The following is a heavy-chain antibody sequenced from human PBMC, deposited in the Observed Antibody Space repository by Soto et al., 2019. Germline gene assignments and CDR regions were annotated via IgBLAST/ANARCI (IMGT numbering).Heavy chain of an antibody. D-gene: IGHD2-8*02. CDR1: GVSISSSSYY. V-gene: IGHV4-39*07. CDR3: ASGLVATPQYYYYYMDV. Sequence: SETLSLTCTVSGVSISSSSYYLGWIRQPPGKGLEWIGSIYYSGSTNYNPSLKSRVTISVDTSKNQFSLKLSSVTAADTAVYYCASGLVATPQYYYYYMDVWGKGTTVTVSS. CDR2: IYYSGST. J-gene: IGHJ6*03.